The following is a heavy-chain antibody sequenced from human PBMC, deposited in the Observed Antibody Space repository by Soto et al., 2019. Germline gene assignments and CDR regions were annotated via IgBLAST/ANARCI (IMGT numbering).Heavy chain of an antibody. CDR2: ISYDGSNK. D-gene: IGHD6-6*01. CDR3: AKTTVDLDSSSSWAFDY. V-gene: IGHV3-30*18. Sequence: GGSLRLSCAASGFTFSSYGMHWVRQAPGKGLEWVAVISYDGSNKYYADSVKGRFTISRDNSKNTLYLQMNSLRAEDTAVYYCAKTTVDLDSSSSWAFDYWGQGTLVTVSS. J-gene: IGHJ4*02. CDR1: GFTFSSYG.